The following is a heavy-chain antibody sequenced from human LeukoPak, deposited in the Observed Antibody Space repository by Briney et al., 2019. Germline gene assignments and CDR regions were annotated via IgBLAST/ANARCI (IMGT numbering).Heavy chain of an antibody. CDR1: GGSISGHY. CDR3: ARARYYSDAGSYFIDQ. D-gene: IGHD3-10*01. CDR2: VFSTGSP. J-gene: IGHJ5*02. V-gene: IGHV4-59*11. Sequence: PSETLSLTCTVSGGSISGHYWSWIRQCRERGLETIAYVFSTGSPNYNPSLESRGTISVDTSKNQISLTLISVTAADTALYYCARARYYSDAGSYFIDQWGQGTPVTVSS.